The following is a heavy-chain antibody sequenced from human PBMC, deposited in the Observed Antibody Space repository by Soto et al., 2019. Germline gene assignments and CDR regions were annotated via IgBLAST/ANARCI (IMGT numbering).Heavy chain of an antibody. CDR1: GFTFSSYS. D-gene: IGHD3-3*01. CDR2: ISSSSSYI. J-gene: IGHJ4*02. V-gene: IGHV3-21*01. CDR3: ARDLSDFWSGYSHFDY. Sequence: GGSLRLSCAASGFTFSSYSMNWVRQAPGKGLEWVSSISSSSSYIYYADSVKGRFTISRDNAKNSLYLQMNSLRAEDTAVYYCARDLSDFWSGYSHFDYWGQGTLVTVSS.